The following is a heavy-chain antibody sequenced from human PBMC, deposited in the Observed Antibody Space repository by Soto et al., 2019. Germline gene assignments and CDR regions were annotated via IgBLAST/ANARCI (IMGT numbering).Heavy chain of an antibody. CDR2: MNPNSGNT. V-gene: IGHV1-8*01. D-gene: IGHD1-7*01. J-gene: IGHJ4*02. CDR3: AREVRGGTSDY. Sequence: QVQLVQSGAEVKKPGASVKGSCKASGYSFTSYDINWVRRATGQGLEWMGWMNPNSGNTAYARKFPGRVTMTRNTSISTAYMELSSLRFEATAVYYCAREVRGGTSDYWGQGTLVTVSS. CDR1: GYSFTSYD.